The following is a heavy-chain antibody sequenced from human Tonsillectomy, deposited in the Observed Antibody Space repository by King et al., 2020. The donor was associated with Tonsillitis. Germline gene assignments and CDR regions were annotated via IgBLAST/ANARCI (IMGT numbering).Heavy chain of an antibody. CDR1: GFTFSSYG. Sequence: VQLVESGGGVVQPGRSLRLSCAASGFTFSSYGMHWVRQAPGKGLEGVAVISYDGSNKYYADSVKGRFTISRDNSKNTLYLQMNSLRAEDTAVYYCAKDLYDSSGYYFDYWGQGALVTVSS. CDR2: ISYDGSNK. V-gene: IGHV3-30*18. CDR3: AKDLYDSSGYYFDY. J-gene: IGHJ4*02. D-gene: IGHD3-22*01.